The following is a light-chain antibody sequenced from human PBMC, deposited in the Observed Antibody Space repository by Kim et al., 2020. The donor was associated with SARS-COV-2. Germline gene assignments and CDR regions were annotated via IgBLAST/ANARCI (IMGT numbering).Light chain of an antibody. CDR1: KLGDKY. Sequence: SYELTQPPSVSVSPGQTASITCSGDKLGDKYAYWYQQKPGQSPVVVIYQDDKRPSGIPERFSGSNSGNTATLTISGTQSADEADYYCQAWYSAVVFGGGT. V-gene: IGLV3-1*01. J-gene: IGLJ2*01. CDR3: QAWYSAVV. CDR2: QDD.